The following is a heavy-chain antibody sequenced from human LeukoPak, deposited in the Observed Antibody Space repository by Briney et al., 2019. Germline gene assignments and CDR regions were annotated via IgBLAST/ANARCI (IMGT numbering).Heavy chain of an antibody. Sequence: GASVKVSCKASGGTFSSYAISWVRQAPGQGFEWMGGIIPIFGTANYAQKFQGRVTITADESTSTAYMELSSLRSEDTAVYYCATGREDTAMATFDYWGQGTLVTVSS. CDR1: GGTFSSYA. V-gene: IGHV1-69*13. CDR3: ATGREDTAMATFDY. D-gene: IGHD5-18*01. J-gene: IGHJ4*02. CDR2: IIPIFGTA.